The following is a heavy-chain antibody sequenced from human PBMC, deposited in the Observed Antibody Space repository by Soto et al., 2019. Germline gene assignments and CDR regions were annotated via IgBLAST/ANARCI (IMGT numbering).Heavy chain of an antibody. CDR3: AKESSSSWYGADY. CDR1: GFTFSSYG. D-gene: IGHD6-13*01. Sequence: VQLVESGGGVVQPGRSLRLSCAASGFTFSSYGMQWVRQAPGKGLEWVALISYDGIDRYYADSVKGRFTISRDNSKNTLYLQMDSLRAEDTDVYYCAKESSSSWYGADYGGQGTLVTVSS. V-gene: IGHV3-30*18. J-gene: IGHJ4*02. CDR2: ISYDGIDR.